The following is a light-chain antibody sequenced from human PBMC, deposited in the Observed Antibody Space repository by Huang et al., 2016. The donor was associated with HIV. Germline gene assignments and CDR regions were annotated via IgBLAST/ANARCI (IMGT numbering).Light chain of an antibody. J-gene: IGKJ1*01. Sequence: EIVLTQSPATVSLSPGERATLSCRASQSVSSYLAWYQQKPGQAPRLLIYDASNRATGIPARFSGSGSGTDFTLTISSLEPEDVAVYYCQQRSNWPWTFGQGTKVEIK. CDR2: DAS. CDR3: QQRSNWPWT. V-gene: IGKV3-11*01. CDR1: QSVSSY.